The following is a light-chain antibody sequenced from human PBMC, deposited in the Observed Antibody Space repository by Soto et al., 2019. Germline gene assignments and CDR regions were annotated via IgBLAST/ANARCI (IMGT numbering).Light chain of an antibody. CDR2: DNN. CDR1: SSNIGNNY. J-gene: IGLJ2*01. V-gene: IGLV1-51*01. Sequence: QSVLTQPPSVSAAPGQKVTISCSGSSSNIGNNYVSWYQQLPGTAPKLLIYDNNKQPSGIPDRSSGSTSGTSATLGITGLQTGDEADYYCGTWDSSRSAVVFGGGTKLTVL. CDR3: GTWDSSRSAVV.